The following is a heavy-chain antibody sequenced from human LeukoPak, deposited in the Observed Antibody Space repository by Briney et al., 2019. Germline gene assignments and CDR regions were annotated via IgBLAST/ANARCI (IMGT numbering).Heavy chain of an antibody. CDR3: ARDRTVTLLNYYYYYGMDV. Sequence: PSQTLSLTCAVSGGSISSGGYSWSWIRQPPGKGLEWIGYIYHSGSTYYNPSLKSRVTIAVDTSKNQFSLKLSSVTAADTAVYYCARDRTVTLLNYYYYYGMDVWGQGTTVTVSS. J-gene: IGHJ6*02. V-gene: IGHV4-30-2*05. D-gene: IGHD4-4*01. CDR1: GGSISSGGYS. CDR2: IYHSGST.